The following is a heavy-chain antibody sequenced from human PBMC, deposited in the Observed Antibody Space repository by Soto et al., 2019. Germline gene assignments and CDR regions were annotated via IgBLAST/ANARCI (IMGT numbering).Heavy chain of an antibody. D-gene: IGHD1-1*01. CDR1: GGSISSYY. V-gene: IGHV4-59*01. CDR3: ARLTTGTTYNWFDP. J-gene: IGHJ5*02. Sequence: LSLTCTVSGGSISSYYWSWIRQPPGKGLEWIGYIYYSGSTNYNPSLKSRVTISVDTSKNQFSLKLSSVTAADTAVYYCARLTTGTTYNWFDPWGQGTLVTVSS. CDR2: IYYSGST.